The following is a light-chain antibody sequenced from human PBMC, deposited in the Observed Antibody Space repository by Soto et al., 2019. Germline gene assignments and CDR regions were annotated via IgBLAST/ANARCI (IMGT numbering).Light chain of an antibody. CDR3: QSYDNSLSAYV. V-gene: IGLV1-40*01. CDR2: ANN. J-gene: IGLJ1*01. CDR1: ISNIGAGSD. Sequence: QTVLTQPPYVSGAPGQRFTVSCTGSISNIGAGSDVHWYQQLPGTAPKLLIFANNNRPSGVPDRFSGSKSGTSASLAITGLQADDEADYYCQSYDNSLSAYVFGTGTKVTVL.